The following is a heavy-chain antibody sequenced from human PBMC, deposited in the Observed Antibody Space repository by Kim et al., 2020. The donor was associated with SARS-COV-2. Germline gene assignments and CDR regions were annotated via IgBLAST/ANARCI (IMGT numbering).Heavy chain of an antibody. CDR3: ARHSKGGERYYYYYGMDV. D-gene: IGHD3-10*01. Sequence: GESLKISCKGSGYSFTSYWISWVRQMPGKGLEWMGRIDPSDSYTNYSPSFQGHVTISADKSISTAYLQWSSLKASDTAMYYCARHSKGGERYYYYYGMDVWGQGTTVTVSS. V-gene: IGHV5-10-1*01. CDR2: IDPSDSYT. CDR1: GYSFTSYW. J-gene: IGHJ6*02.